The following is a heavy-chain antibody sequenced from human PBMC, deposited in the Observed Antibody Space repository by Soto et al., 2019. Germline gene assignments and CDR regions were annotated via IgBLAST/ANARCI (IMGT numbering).Heavy chain of an antibody. CDR3: ARDDYYDSSGYWAPDAFDI. CDR1: GFTFSSYS. V-gene: IGHV3-21*01. Sequence: GGSLRLSCAASGFTFSSYSMNWVRQAPGEGLEWVSSISSSSSYIYYADSVKGRFTISRDNAKNSLYLQMNSLRAEDTAVYYCARDDYYDSSGYWAPDAFDIWGQGTMVTVSS. CDR2: ISSSSSYI. J-gene: IGHJ3*02. D-gene: IGHD3-22*01.